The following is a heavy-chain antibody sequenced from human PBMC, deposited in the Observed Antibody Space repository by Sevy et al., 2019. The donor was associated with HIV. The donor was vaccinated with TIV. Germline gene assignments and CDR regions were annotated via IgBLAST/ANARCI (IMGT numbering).Heavy chain of an antibody. V-gene: IGHV3-30-3*01. D-gene: IGHD3-3*01. CDR2: ISYDGSNK. Sequence: GGSLRLSCAASGFTFSSYVMHWVRQAPGKGLEWVAVISYDGSNKYYADSVKGRFTISRDNSKNTLYLQMNSPRAEDTAVYYCARGGKRFLEWGGGENYFDYWGQGTLVTVSS. CDR1: GFTFSSYV. CDR3: ARGGKRFLEWGGGENYFDY. J-gene: IGHJ4*02.